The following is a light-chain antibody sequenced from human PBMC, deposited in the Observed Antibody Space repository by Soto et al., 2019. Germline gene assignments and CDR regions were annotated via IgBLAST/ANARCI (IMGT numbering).Light chain of an antibody. J-gene: IGKJ2*01. V-gene: IGKV1-39*01. CDR2: SAS. CDR3: QQSYSSVYT. CDR1: QSIGNY. Sequence: DIQMTQSPSSLSASVGDRVTISCRASQSIGNYLNWYQWKPGKAPKLLIYSASSLQGGVTSRFSATASGTDFTLTISSLQPEDFATYYCQQSYSSVYTFGQGTKLDMK.